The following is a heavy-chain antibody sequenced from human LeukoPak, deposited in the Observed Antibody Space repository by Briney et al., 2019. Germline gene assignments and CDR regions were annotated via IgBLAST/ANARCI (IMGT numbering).Heavy chain of an antibody. J-gene: IGHJ6*03. CDR3: ARGYDSSGYVYYYYYMDV. Sequence: SETLSLTCAVFGGSFSGYYWSWVRQPPGKGLEWIGEINHPGSTNFNPSLKSRVTISVDTSKNQFSLKLSSVTAADTAVYYCARGYDSSGYVYYYYYMDVWGKGTTVTVSS. CDR1: GGSFSGYY. V-gene: IGHV4-34*01. CDR2: INHPGST. D-gene: IGHD3-22*01.